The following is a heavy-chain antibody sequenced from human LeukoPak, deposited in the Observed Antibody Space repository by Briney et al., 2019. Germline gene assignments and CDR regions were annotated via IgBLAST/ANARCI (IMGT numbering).Heavy chain of an antibody. Sequence: SETLSLTCTVSGGSVSSGSYYWSWIRQPPGKGLEWIGYIYYSGSTNYNPSLKSRVTISVDTSKNQFSLKLSSVTAADTAVYYCARDLGYSSGWYSGYGMDVWGQGTTVTVSS. CDR1: GGSVSSGSYY. CDR3: ARDLGYSSGWYSGYGMDV. D-gene: IGHD6-19*01. CDR2: IYYSGST. J-gene: IGHJ6*02. V-gene: IGHV4-61*01.